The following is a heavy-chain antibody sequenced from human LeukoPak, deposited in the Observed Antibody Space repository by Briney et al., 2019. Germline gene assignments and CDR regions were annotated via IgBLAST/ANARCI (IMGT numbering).Heavy chain of an antibody. CDR1: GFTFSSYA. Sequence: GGSLRLSCAASGFTFSSYAMSWVRQAPGKGLEWVSAISGSGGSTYYADSVKGRFTISRDNAKNSLYLQMNSLRAEDTAVYYCARHIPGGYCSSTSCPVGPFDYWGQGTLVTVSS. D-gene: IGHD2-2*01. J-gene: IGHJ4*02. CDR3: ARHIPGGYCSSTSCPVGPFDY. V-gene: IGHV3-23*01. CDR2: ISGSGGST.